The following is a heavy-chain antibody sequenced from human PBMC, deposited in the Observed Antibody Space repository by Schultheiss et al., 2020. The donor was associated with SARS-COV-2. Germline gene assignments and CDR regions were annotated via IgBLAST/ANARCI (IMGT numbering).Heavy chain of an antibody. Sequence: SETLSLTCAVYGGSFSGYYWSWIRQHPGKGLEWIGSIYFTGTTYYNPSLKSRVTISIDTSKNQFSLKLSSVTAADTAVYYCARGFGAGPFDIWGQGTTVTVSS. CDR2: IYFTGTT. V-gene: IGHV4-34*01. J-gene: IGHJ3*02. CDR1: GGSFSGYY. D-gene: IGHD3-10*01. CDR3: ARGFGAGPFDI.